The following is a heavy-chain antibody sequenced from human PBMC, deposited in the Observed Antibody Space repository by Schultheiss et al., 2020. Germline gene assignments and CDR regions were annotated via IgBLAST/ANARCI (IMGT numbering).Heavy chain of an antibody. CDR2: MNPNSGNT. V-gene: IGHV1-18*01. Sequence: ASVKVSCKTSGYTFTSYDINWVRQATGQGLECMGWMNPNSGNTNYAQKLQGRVTMTTDTSTSTAYMELRSLRSDDTAVYYCARAGKDYGDYDAFDIWGQGTMVTVSS. D-gene: IGHD4-17*01. J-gene: IGHJ3*02. CDR3: ARAGKDYGDYDAFDI. CDR1: GYTFTSYD.